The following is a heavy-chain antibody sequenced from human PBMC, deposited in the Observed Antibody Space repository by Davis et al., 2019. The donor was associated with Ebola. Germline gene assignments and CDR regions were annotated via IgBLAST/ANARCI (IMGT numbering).Heavy chain of an antibody. CDR1: GYTFTSYA. CDR3: ARRMDFDY. CDR2: INAGNGNT. Sequence: ASVKVSCKASGYTFTSYAMHWVRQAPGQRLEWMGWINAGNGNTKYSQKFQGRVTMTRNNSISTAYMELSSLRSEDTAVYYCARRMDFDYWGQGTLVTVSS. D-gene: IGHD2-8*01. J-gene: IGHJ4*02. V-gene: IGHV1-3*01.